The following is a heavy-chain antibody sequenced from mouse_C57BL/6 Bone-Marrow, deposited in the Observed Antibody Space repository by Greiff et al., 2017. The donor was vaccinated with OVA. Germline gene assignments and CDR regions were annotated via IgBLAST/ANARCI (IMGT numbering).Heavy chain of an antibody. D-gene: IGHD3-2*02. J-gene: IGHJ3*01. CDR3: ARHGSGYAY. CDR2: IYPRSGNT. Sequence: VQLQQSGAELARPGASVKLSCKASGYTFTSYGISWVKQRTGQGLEWIGEIYPRSGNTYYNEKFKGKATLTADKSSSTAYMELRSLTSEVSAVYFCARHGSGYAYWGQGTLVTVSA. V-gene: IGHV1-81*01. CDR1: GYTFTSYG.